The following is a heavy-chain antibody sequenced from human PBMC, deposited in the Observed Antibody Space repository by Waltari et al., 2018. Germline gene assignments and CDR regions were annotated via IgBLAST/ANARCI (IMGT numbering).Heavy chain of an antibody. CDR1: GGSFSGYY. CDR2: IAHSVIT. D-gene: IGHD3-10*01. Sequence: QVQLQQWGAGLLKPSEPLSLTCAVTGGSFSGYYWSWIRQSPGKVLEWIVEIAHSVITNYNPSLKSRVTLSPDTSKNQLSLKLRFVTAADTAVYYCARGRRLTGAFDYWGQGTLVTVSS. J-gene: IGHJ4*02. V-gene: IGHV4-34*01. CDR3: ARGRRLTGAFDY.